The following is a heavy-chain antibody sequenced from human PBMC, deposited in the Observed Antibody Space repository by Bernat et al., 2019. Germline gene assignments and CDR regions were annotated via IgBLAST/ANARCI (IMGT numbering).Heavy chain of an antibody. CDR2: INPNSGGT. Sequence: QVQLVQSGAEVKKPGASVKVSCKASGYTFTGYYMHWVRQAPGQGLEWMGWINPNSGGTNYAQKFQGWVTMTRDTSISTAYMELSRLRSDDTAVYYCARDGREYYGLINAFDIWGQGTMVTVSS. CDR1: GYTFTGYY. D-gene: IGHD3-10*01. J-gene: IGHJ3*02. V-gene: IGHV1-2*04. CDR3: ARDGREYYGLINAFDI.